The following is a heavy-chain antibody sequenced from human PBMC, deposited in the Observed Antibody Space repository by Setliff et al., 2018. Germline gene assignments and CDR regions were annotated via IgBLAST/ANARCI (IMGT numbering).Heavy chain of an antibody. CDR3: AKDLKFFGVGPLHIDY. CDR2: ISGSGGST. CDR1: GFSFDDFA. D-gene: IGHD3-3*01. J-gene: IGHJ4*02. Sequence: GGSLRLSCAASGFSFDDFAMHWVRQAPGKGLEWVSGISGSGGSTYYADSVKGRFTISRDSSKNTLYLQMNSLRAEDTAVYYCAKDLKFFGVGPLHIDYWGQGTLVTVSS. V-gene: IGHV3-23*01.